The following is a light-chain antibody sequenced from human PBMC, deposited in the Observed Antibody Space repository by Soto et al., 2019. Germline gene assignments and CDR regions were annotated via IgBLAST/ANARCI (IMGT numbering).Light chain of an antibody. CDR3: QQYHNLLLT. Sequence: DIQMTQSPSSLSASVGDRVTITCQASQDISNFLNWYQQKPGKAPKLLIYYASNLETGVPSRFSGSGSGTDFTFTISSLQPEDIATYYCQQYHNLLLTFGGGTKVKLK. J-gene: IGKJ4*01. CDR2: YAS. CDR1: QDISNF. V-gene: IGKV1-33*01.